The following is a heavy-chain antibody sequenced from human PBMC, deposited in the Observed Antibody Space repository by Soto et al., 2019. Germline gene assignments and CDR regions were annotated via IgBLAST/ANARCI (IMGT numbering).Heavy chain of an antibody. Sequence: QVQLVQSGAEVKKPGSSVKVSCKASGGTFSSYTISWVRQAPGQGLEWMGRILPILGIANYAQKFQGRVTITAEKSTSTAYMELSSLRSEDTAVYYCARNYYGSGKEADYWGQGTLVTVSS. D-gene: IGHD3-10*01. V-gene: IGHV1-69*02. CDR3: ARNYYGSGKEADY. CDR1: GGTFSSYT. J-gene: IGHJ4*02. CDR2: ILPILGIA.